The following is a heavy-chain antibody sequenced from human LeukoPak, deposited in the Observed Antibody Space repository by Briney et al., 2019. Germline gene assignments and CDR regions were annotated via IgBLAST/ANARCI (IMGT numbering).Heavy chain of an antibody. V-gene: IGHV4-34*01. CDR2: INHSGST. Sequence: SETLSLTCAVYGGSFSGYYWSWIRQPPGKGLEWIGEINHSGSTNYNPSLKGRVTISVDTSKNQFSLKLSSVTAADTAVYYCARGPIVLMVYARGYYFDYWGQGTLVTVSS. CDR1: GGSFSGYY. J-gene: IGHJ4*02. D-gene: IGHD2-8*01. CDR3: ARGPIVLMVYARGYYFDY.